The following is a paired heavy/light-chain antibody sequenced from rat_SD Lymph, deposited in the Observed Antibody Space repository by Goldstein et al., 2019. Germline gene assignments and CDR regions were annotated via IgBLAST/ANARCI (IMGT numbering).Light chain of an antibody. J-gene: IGKJ1*01. Sequence: DIQMTQSPPSLSASLGDKVTITCQASQNINKYIAWYQQKPGKAPRQLIRYTSTLVSGTPSRFSGSGSGRDYSFSISNVESEDIASYYCLQYDNLPWTFGGGTKLELK. CDR3: LQYDNLPWT. CDR1: QNINKY. V-gene: IGKV19S2*01. CDR2: YTS.
Heavy chain of an antibody. CDR1: GYNIRSTY. Sequence: EVQLQQSGAELGKPGTSVKLSCKVSGYNIRSTYMHWVNQRPGKGLEWIGRIDPANGNTIYAEKFKSKATLTADTSSNTAYMQLSQLKSDDTAIYFCAMEAKLPGYKGLYVMDAWGQGASVTVSS. CDR2: IDPANGNT. D-gene: IGHD1-4*01. CDR3: AMEAKLPGYKGLYVMDA. V-gene: IGHV1-11*01. J-gene: IGHJ4*01.